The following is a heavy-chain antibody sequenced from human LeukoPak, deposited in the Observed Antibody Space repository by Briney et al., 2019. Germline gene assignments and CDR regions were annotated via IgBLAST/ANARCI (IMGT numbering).Heavy chain of an antibody. CDR3: AKWPRYYYDSSGTFDY. J-gene: IGHJ4*02. CDR1: GGSISSSSYY. CDR2: IYYSWST. Sequence: SETLSLTCTVPGGSISSSSYYWGWIRQPPGKGLEWIGSIYYSWSTYYNPSLKSRVTISVDTSKNQFSLKLSSVTAADTAVYYGAKWPRYYYDSSGTFDYWGQGTLVTVSS. V-gene: IGHV4-39*01. D-gene: IGHD3-22*01.